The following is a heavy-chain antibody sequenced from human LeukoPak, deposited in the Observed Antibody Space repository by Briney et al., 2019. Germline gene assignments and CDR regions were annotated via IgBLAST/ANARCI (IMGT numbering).Heavy chain of an antibody. CDR3: ARNLYFFDY. D-gene: IGHD2/OR15-2a*01. Sequence: GSLRLSCAASGFTFRSYWMSWVRQAPGEGLEWVANIKQDGSEKYYVDSVKGRSAISRDNAKSSLYLQMNSLRAEGTAVYYCARNLYFFDYWGQGALVTVSS. J-gene: IGHJ4*02. CDR1: GFTFRSYW. CDR2: IKQDGSEK. V-gene: IGHV3-7*01.